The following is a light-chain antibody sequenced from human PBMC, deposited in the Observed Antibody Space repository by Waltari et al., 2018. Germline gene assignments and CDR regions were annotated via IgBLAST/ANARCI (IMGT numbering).Light chain of an antibody. CDR2: AVT. CDR1: RSDVGGSNY. Sequence: QYALTQPPSASGSPGQSVTISCTGTRSDVGGSNYGSWYQQHPGKAPKLMIYAVTKRPSGVPDRFSGSKSGNTASLTVSGLQAEDEADYYCSSYAGSNKGVFGGGTKLTVL. V-gene: IGLV2-8*01. CDR3: SSYAGSNKGV. J-gene: IGLJ3*02.